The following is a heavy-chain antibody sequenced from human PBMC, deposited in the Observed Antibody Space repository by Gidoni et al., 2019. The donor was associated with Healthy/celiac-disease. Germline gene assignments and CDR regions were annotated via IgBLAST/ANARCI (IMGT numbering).Heavy chain of an antibody. J-gene: IGHJ4*02. CDR1: GYPFTSYG. CDR3: ARETHYDYVWGSYPSDY. CDR2: ISAYNGNT. Sequence: QVQLVQSGAEVKKPGASVKVSCKASGYPFTSYGISWVRQAPGQGLEWMGWISAYNGNTNYAQKRQGRVTMTTDTSTSTAYMELRSLRSDDTAVYYCARETHYDYVWGSYPSDYWGQGTLVTVSS. D-gene: IGHD3-16*02. V-gene: IGHV1-18*01.